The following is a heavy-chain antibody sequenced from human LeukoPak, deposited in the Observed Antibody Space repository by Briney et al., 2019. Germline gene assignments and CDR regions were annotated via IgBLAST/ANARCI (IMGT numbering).Heavy chain of an antibody. CDR2: IYTSGST. Sequence: SETLSLTCTVSGGSIRSYYWSWIRQPAGKGLEWIGRIYTSGSTNYNPSLKSRVTMSVDTSKNQFSLKLSSVTAADTAVYYCASSMIVADAFDIWGQGTMVTVSS. D-gene: IGHD3-22*01. V-gene: IGHV4-4*07. J-gene: IGHJ3*02. CDR3: ASSMIVADAFDI. CDR1: GGSIRSYY.